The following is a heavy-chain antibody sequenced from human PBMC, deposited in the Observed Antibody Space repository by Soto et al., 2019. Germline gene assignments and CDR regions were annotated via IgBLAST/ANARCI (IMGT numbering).Heavy chain of an antibody. Sequence: QVQLQQWGAGLLKPSETLSLTCAVYGGSLSGYYWSWIRQSPGKGLEWIGEINQSGSTNYNPSLKSRLTIXXAXSXXQLSLKLTSVTAADTAVYYCARLYDMLTGYYWFDPWGQGALVTVSS. CDR3: ARLYDMLTGYYWFDP. D-gene: IGHD3-9*01. J-gene: IGHJ5*02. CDR2: INQSGST. CDR1: GGSLSGYY. V-gene: IGHV4-34*01.